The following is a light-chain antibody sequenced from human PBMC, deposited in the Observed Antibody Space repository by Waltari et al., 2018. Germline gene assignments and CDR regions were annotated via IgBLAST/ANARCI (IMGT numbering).Light chain of an antibody. J-gene: IGLJ2*01. CDR1: SSDVGAYNY. CDR2: DVN. CDR3: MSYTMSTTLV. V-gene: IGLV2-14*03. Sequence: QSALTQPASVSGSPGQSITISCTGSSSDVGAYNYVSWYQHHPGKAPKLLIYDVNKWPSGVSNRFSCSKSGNTASLTIFGLQAEDEADYYCMSYTMSTTLVIGGGTKLTVL.